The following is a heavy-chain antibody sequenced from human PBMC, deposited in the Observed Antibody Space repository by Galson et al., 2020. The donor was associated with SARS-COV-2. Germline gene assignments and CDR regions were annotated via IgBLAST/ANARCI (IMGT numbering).Heavy chain of an antibody. V-gene: IGHV3-30*04. CDR2: ISYDGTKR. Sequence: GRSLRLSCRAPGFTFSSSAMHWVRQAPGKGREGMAIISYDGTKRYNLDSVKGRFTISSDNSKNTLYLQMDSLTTEDTAVYYCARETDDYTSSWYDSWGQGTLVTVSS. J-gene: IGHJ5*01. D-gene: IGHD6-13*01. CDR3: ARETDDYTSSWYDS. CDR1: GFTFSSSA.